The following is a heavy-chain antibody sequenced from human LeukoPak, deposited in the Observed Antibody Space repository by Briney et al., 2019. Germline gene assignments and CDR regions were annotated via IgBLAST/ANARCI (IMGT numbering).Heavy chain of an antibody. V-gene: IGHV1-18*01. CDR2: ISAYNGNT. CDR1: GYTFTSYG. J-gene: IGHJ5*02. D-gene: IGHD2-15*01. Sequence: ASVKVSCKASGYTFTSYGISWVRQAPGQGLEWMGWISAYNGNTNYAQKLQGRVTMTTDTSTSTAYMELRSLRSDDTAVYYCARDLYCSGGSCYNWFDPWGQGTLVTVSS. CDR3: ARDLYCSGGSCYNWFDP.